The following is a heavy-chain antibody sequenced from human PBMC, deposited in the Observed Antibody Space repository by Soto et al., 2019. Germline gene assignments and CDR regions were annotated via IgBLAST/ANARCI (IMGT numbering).Heavy chain of an antibody. D-gene: IGHD3-10*01. Sequence: LGESLKISCQAFEYSFRIYWISWVRQKPGAGLEWMGRVDPNDSFATYSPSFEGHVSISVDKSTNIVYLQWRSLRASDTATYYCARHQSGSGNSNFDFWGQGPRSPSPQ. CDR1: EYSFRIYW. CDR3: ARHQSGSGNSNFDF. CDR2: VDPNDSFA. V-gene: IGHV5-10-1*01. J-gene: IGHJ4*02.